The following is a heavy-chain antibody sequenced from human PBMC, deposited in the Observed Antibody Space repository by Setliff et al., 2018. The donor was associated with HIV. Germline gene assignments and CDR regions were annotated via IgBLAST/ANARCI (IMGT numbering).Heavy chain of an antibody. V-gene: IGHV4-34*01. Sequence: GSLRLSCTASGFTFGDYAMSWVRQSPGKGLQWIGEVDHSGGTSYNPSLKGRVTISLDTSKNQFSLKLTSVTAADTAVYYCARLREGSTSLIGPWGQGILVTVSS. J-gene: IGHJ5*02. D-gene: IGHD1-26*01. CDR3: ARLREGSTSLIGP. CDR2: VDHSGGT. CDR1: GFTFGDYA.